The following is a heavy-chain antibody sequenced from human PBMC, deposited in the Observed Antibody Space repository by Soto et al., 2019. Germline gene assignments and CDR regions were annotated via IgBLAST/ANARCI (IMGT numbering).Heavy chain of an antibody. D-gene: IGHD3-10*01. J-gene: IGHJ6*02. Sequence: ASVKVSCKASGYTFTSYYMHWVRQAPGQGLEWMGIINPSGGSTSYAQKFQGRVTMTRDTSTSTVYMELSSLRSEDTAVYYCARSYGLGSYYRVADCSGMDVWGQGNTVTVSS. CDR2: INPSGGST. CDR3: ARSYGLGSYYRVADCSGMDV. V-gene: IGHV1-46*03. CDR1: GYTFTSYY.